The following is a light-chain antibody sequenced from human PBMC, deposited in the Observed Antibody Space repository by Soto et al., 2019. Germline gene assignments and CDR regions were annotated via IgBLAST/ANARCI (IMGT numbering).Light chain of an antibody. V-gene: IGKV3-20*01. CDR1: QSISSSY. J-gene: IGKJ1*01. CDR2: GAS. CDR3: HQYGSAPAWT. Sequence: EIVLTQSPGTLSLSPGERATLSCRASQSISSSYFAWYQQKPGQAPRLLIHGASNRATGIPDRFSGAGSGTDFTLTISRLEPEDFAVYYCHQYGSAPAWTFGQGTKVEIK.